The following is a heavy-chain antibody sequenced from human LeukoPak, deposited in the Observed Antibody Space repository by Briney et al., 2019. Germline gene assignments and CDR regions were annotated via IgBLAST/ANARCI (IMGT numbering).Heavy chain of an antibody. V-gene: IGHV3-74*01. CDR2: INSDGSST. CDR1: GFTFSSYW. Sequence: GGSLRLSCAASGFTFSSYWMHWVRQAPGKGVVWVSRINSDGSSTSYADSVKGRFTISRDNAKNTLYLQMNSLRAEDTAVYYCARSWVGATDVDYWGQGTLVTVSS. J-gene: IGHJ4*02. CDR3: ARSWVGATDVDY. D-gene: IGHD1-26*01.